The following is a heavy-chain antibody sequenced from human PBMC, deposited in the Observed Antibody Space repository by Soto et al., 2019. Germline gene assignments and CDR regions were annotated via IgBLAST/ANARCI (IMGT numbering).Heavy chain of an antibody. V-gene: IGHV4-4*02. D-gene: IGHD2-21*01. J-gene: IGHJ4*02. Sequence: QVQLQESGPGLMKPSGTLSLTCAVSGGSITSNWWRWVRQPPGKGLEWIAEIFHTGSANYNPSLMGRLTISMDKSRNHLSLNLTSVSAADTAVYYCARHIAVSGTRGFDHWGQGTLVTVS. CDR1: GGSITSNW. CDR3: ARHIAVSGTRGFDH. CDR2: IFHTGSA.